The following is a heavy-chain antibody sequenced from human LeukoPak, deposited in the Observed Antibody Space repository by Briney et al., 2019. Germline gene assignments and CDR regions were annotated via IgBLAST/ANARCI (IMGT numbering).Heavy chain of an antibody. J-gene: IGHJ6*03. CDR2: IYTSGST. Sequence: SETLSLTCTVSGGSISSYYWSWIRQPPGKGLEWIGYIYTSGSTNYNPSLKSRVTISVDTSKNQFSLKLSSVAAADTAVYYCARGADNYSNSYHYYYYMDVWGKGTTVTVSS. D-gene: IGHD4-11*01. CDR3: ARGADNYSNSYHYYYYMDV. V-gene: IGHV4-4*09. CDR1: GGSISSYY.